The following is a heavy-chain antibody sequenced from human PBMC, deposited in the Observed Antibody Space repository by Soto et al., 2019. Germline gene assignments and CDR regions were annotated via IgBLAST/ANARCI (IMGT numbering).Heavy chain of an antibody. V-gene: IGHV3-23*01. CDR2: ISYGGGTT. CDR1: ECTFSNHA. CDR3: AKNPGYYYDSTGYHFDY. Sequence: GGSLRLSCAASECTFSNHAMSWVRQAPGKGLEWVSAISYGGGTTYYADSVKGRFTISRDNSKNTLYLQMNSLRAEDTAVYYCAKNPGYYYDSTGYHFDYWGQGTLVTVSS. J-gene: IGHJ4*02. D-gene: IGHD3-22*01.